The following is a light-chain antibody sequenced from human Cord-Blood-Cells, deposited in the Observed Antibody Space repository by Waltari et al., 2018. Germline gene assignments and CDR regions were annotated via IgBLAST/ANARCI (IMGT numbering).Light chain of an antibody. CDR3: AAWDDSLNGVV. Sequence: QSVLTQPPSASGTPGQRVTISCSGSSSNIGSNTVNWYQQLPATAPKLLIYSNNQRPSGVPDRFPGSNSGTSASLAISRLQSEDEADYYCAAWDDSLNGVVFGGGTKLTVL. V-gene: IGLV1-44*01. J-gene: IGLJ2*01. CDR2: SNN. CDR1: SSNIGSNT.